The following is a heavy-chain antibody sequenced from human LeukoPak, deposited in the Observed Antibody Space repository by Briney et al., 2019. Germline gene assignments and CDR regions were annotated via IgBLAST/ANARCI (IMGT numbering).Heavy chain of an antibody. CDR1: GYSFPSHW. CDR2: IYPGDSDT. CDR3: ARRDGGYSYGHIDY. J-gene: IGHJ4*02. V-gene: IGHV5-51*01. Sequence: GESLKISCKISGYSFPSHWIGWGRQMPGKGLEGMGIIYPGDSDTRYSPSFQGQVTISADKSISTVYLQWSSLKASDTAMYYCARRDGGYSYGHIDYWGQGTLVTVSS. D-gene: IGHD5-18*01.